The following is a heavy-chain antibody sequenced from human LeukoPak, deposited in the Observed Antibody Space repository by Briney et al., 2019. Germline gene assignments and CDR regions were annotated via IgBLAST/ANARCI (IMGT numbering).Heavy chain of an antibody. CDR3: AGARNNYDSSGYSALDY. Sequence: GGSLRLSCAASSGLMFSSHGMHLVRQAPGKGLEWVAVIWYDGSNEYYADSVKGRFTISRDNSKNTLYLQMNSLRAEDTAVYYCAGARNNYDSSGYSALDYWGQGTLVTVSS. CDR2: IWYDGSNE. J-gene: IGHJ4*02. V-gene: IGHV3-33*01. CDR1: GLMFSSHG. D-gene: IGHD3-22*01.